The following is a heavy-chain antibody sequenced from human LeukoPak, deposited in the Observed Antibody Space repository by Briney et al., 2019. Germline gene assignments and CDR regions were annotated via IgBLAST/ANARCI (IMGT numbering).Heavy chain of an antibody. V-gene: IGHV4-59*08. J-gene: IGHJ3*02. CDR3: ARHSRSAYTGYENAFDI. D-gene: IGHD5-12*01. CDR1: GGSFSTYY. Sequence: SETLSLTCTVSGGSFSTYYWTWIRQPPGKGLEWIGNIYNSANTHYNPSLKTRITMSVDTSKNQFSLKLNSVTAADTGIYYCARHSRSAYTGYENAFDIWGQGTMVTVSS. CDR2: IYNSANT.